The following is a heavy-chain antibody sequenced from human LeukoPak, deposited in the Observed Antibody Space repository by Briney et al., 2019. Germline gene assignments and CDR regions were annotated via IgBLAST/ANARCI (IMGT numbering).Heavy chain of an antibody. J-gene: IGHJ4*02. CDR3: ARRNTAMVAGLDY. D-gene: IGHD5-18*01. CDR2: MNPNSGNT. V-gene: IGHV1-8*01. Sequence: GASVKVSCKASGYTFTTYDINWVRQATGQGLEWMGWMNPNSGNTAYAQKFQGRVTMTRNTSISTAFMELSGPRSEDTAVYFCARRNTAMVAGLDYWGQGSLVTVSS. CDR1: GYTFTTYD.